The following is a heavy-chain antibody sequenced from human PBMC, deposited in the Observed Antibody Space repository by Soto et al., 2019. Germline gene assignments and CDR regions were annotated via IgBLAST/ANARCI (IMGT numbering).Heavy chain of an antibody. D-gene: IGHD3-22*01. V-gene: IGHV3-30*18. CDR3: AKEWVYDTSGWSFDY. CDR1: GFTFSSYG. CDR2: ISDDGSNK. J-gene: IGHJ4*02. Sequence: QVQLVESGGGVVQPGRSLRLSCAASGFTFSSYGMHWVRQAPGTGLEWVAVISDDGSNKYYADSLKGRFTISRDNSKNALYLQMNNLRAEDTAVYYCAKEWVYDTSGWSFDYWGQGTLVTVSS.